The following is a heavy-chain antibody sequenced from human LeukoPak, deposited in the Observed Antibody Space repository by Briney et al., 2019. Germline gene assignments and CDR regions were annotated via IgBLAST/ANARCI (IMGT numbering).Heavy chain of an antibody. Sequence: SETLSLTCTVSGGSISSSSYYWGWIRQPPGKGLEWIGSIYYSGSTYYNPSLKSRVTISVDTSKNQFSLKLSSVTAADTAVYYCARAVTTKWDYYYMDVWGKGTTVTISS. J-gene: IGHJ6*03. CDR1: GGSISSSSYY. D-gene: IGHD4-17*01. CDR2: IYYSGST. V-gene: IGHV4-39*07. CDR3: ARAVTTKWDYYYMDV.